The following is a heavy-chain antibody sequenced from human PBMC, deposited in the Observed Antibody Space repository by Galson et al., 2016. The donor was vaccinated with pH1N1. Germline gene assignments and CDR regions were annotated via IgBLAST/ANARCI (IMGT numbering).Heavy chain of an antibody. CDR2: LYWNDDK. J-gene: IGHJ5*02. CDR3: AHSLYGDYVGWFDP. D-gene: IGHD4-17*01. CDR1: GFSLSTSGVG. V-gene: IGHV2-5*01. Sequence: PALVKPTQTLTLTCTFSGFSLSTSGVGVGWLRQPPGKALEWLALLYWNDDKPYNPSLKSRLTITKDTPKNQVVLTMTNMDPVDTATYYCAHSLYGDYVGWFDPWGQGTLVTVSS.